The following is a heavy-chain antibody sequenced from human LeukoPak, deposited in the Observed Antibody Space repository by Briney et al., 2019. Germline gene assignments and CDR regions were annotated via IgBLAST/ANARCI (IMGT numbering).Heavy chain of an antibody. CDR1: GYPLTELS. Sequence: GASVKVSFKVSGYPLTELSMHWVRQAPGKGLEWMGGFDPEDGETIYAQKFQGRVTITEDTSTDTAYMELSSLRSEDTAVYYCAIRFTLPWGQGTLVTVSS. CDR3: AIRFTLP. J-gene: IGHJ5*02. V-gene: IGHV1-24*01. CDR2: FDPEDGET.